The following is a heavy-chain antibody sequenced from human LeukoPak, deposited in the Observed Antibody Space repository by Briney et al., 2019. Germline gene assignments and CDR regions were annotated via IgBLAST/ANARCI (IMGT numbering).Heavy chain of an antibody. CDR1: GFTVNNNY. CDR2: IYVGGGT. J-gene: IGHJ4*02. CDR3: ARDITIFGMVTGLDY. Sequence: GGSLRLSCAASGFTVNNNYMSWVRQAPGKGLEWVSVIYVGGGTYYAASVKGRFTISRDNSKNTLFLQMNSLRADDTAAYYCARDITIFGMVTGLDYWGQGTLVTVSS. D-gene: IGHD3-3*01. V-gene: IGHV3-53*01.